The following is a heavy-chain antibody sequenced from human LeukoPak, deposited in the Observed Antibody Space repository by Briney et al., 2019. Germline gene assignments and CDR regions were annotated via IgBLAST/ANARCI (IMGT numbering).Heavy chain of an antibody. Sequence: PGRSLRLSCAASGFTFSSYAMHWVRQAPGKGLEWVAVISYDGSNKYYADSVKGRFTISRDNPKNTLYLQMNSLRAEDTAVYYCARDPVHCSSTSCYGGGYFDYWGQGTLVTVSS. CDR1: GFTFSSYA. D-gene: IGHD2-2*01. V-gene: IGHV3-30-3*01. CDR2: ISYDGSNK. J-gene: IGHJ4*02. CDR3: ARDPVHCSSTSCYGGGYFDY.